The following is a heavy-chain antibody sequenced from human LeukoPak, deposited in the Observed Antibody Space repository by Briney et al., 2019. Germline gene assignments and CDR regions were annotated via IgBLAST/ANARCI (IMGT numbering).Heavy chain of an antibody. CDR1: GFTFSDYD. CDR3: ARGMPNSSWHVVSYNRSAR. CDR2: ISSSGSTI. Sequence: GGSLRLSCAASGFTFSDYDMSWVRQAPGKGLEWVSYISSSGSTIYYADSVKGRFTISRDNAKNSLYLQMNSLRAEDTAVYYCARGMPNSSWHVVSYNRSARWGERTLLT. J-gene: IGHJ5*02. D-gene: IGHD6-13*01. V-gene: IGHV3-11*01.